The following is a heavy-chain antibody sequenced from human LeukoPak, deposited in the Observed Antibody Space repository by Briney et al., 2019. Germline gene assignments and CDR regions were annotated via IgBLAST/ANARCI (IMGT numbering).Heavy chain of an antibody. V-gene: IGHV1-69*04. CDR2: IIPILGIA. CDR3: ARAGGYYEDAFDI. D-gene: IGHD3-22*01. Sequence: SVTVSCKASGGTFSSYAISWVRQAPGQGLEWMGRIIPILGIANYAQKFQGRVTITADKSTSTAYMELSSLRSEDTAVYYCARAGGYYEDAFDIWGQGTMVTVSS. CDR1: GGTFSSYA. J-gene: IGHJ3*02.